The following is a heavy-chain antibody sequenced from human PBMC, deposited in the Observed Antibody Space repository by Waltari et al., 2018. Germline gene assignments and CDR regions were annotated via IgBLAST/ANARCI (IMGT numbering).Heavy chain of an antibody. Sequence: EVQLVASGGGLVTAGGSLRLSCAALGFTFRTFSMNWGRQAPGKGLEWVSSISSSSLYMSYADSVKGRVTISRDNAKNSLYLQMNSLRVEDTAVYYCARSSTTVTTFGWGQGTLVTVSS. J-gene: IGHJ4*02. CDR3: ARSSTTVTTFG. CDR1: GFTFRTFS. D-gene: IGHD4-17*01. CDR2: ISSSSLYM. V-gene: IGHV3-21*01.